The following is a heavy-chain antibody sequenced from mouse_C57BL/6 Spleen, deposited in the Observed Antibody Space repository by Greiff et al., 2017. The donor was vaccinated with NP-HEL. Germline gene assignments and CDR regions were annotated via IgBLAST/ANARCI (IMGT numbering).Heavy chain of an antibody. CDR3: ARGYDGSSPLDVDY. Sequence: QVQLQQSGAELVKPGASVKISCKASGYAFSSYWMNWVNQSPGKGLEWIEQIYPGAGDTYYNGKFKGKATLTADNSSSTAYMQLRSLTSADSAVYYSARGYDGSSPLDVDYWGQGTTRTVSS. D-gene: IGHD1-1*01. CDR2: IYPGAGDT. J-gene: IGHJ2*01. CDR1: GYAFSSYW. V-gene: IGHV1-80*01.